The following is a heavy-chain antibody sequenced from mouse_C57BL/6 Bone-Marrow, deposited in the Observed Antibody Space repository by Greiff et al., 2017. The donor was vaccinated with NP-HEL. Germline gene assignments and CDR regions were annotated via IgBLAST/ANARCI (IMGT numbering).Heavy chain of an antibody. J-gene: IGHJ1*03. CDR2: IDPNSGGT. CDR1: GYTFTSYW. D-gene: IGHD1-1*01. Sequence: VQLQQSGAELVKPGASVKLSCKASGYTFTSYWMHWVKQRPGRGLEWIGRIDPNSGGTKYNEKFKSKATLTVDKPSSTAYMQLSSLTSEDSAVYYCARDYYGSSPTNWYFDVWGTGTTVTVSS. V-gene: IGHV1-72*01. CDR3: ARDYYGSSPTNWYFDV.